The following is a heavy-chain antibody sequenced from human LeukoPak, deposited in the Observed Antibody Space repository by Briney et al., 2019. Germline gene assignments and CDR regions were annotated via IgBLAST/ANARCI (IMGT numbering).Heavy chain of an antibody. CDR3: AKSHPPTVTTEEGEYLQH. J-gene: IGHJ1*01. D-gene: IGHD4-17*01. CDR1: GFSFTNAW. CDR2: ISFDGSNQ. Sequence: GGSLRLSCAASGFSFTNAWMNWVRQAPGQGLEWVAVISFDGSNQYYADSVKGRFTIYRDNFKNTVYLQMNSLRAEETAVYYCAKSHPPTVTTEEGEYLQHWGQGTLVTVSS. V-gene: IGHV3-30*18.